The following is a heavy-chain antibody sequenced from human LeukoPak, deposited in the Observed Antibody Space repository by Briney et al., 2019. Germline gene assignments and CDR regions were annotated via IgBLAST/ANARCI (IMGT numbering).Heavy chain of an antibody. J-gene: IGHJ5*02. V-gene: IGHV3-48*01. Sequence: GGSLRLSCAASGFTFSSYSMNWVRQAPGKGLEWVSYISSSSSTIYYADSVTGRFTISRDKSKNTLYLQMNSLRVEDTAVYYCARRAGGLARNNWFDPWGQGTLVTVSS. D-gene: IGHD3-16*01. CDR1: GFTFSSYS. CDR3: ARRAGGLARNNWFDP. CDR2: ISSSSSTI.